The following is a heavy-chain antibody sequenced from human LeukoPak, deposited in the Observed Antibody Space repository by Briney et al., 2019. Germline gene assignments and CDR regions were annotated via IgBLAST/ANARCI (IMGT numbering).Heavy chain of an antibody. Sequence: GESLQISCKGSGYSFTSYWIGWVRQMPGKGLEWMGIIYPGDSDTRYSPSFQGQVTISADKSISTAYLQWSSLKASDTAMYYCASPYYDFWSGYYPRPSDAFDIWGQGTMVTVSS. CDR2: IYPGDSDT. V-gene: IGHV5-51*01. D-gene: IGHD3-3*01. CDR1: GYSFTSYW. CDR3: ASPYYDFWSGYYPRPSDAFDI. J-gene: IGHJ3*02.